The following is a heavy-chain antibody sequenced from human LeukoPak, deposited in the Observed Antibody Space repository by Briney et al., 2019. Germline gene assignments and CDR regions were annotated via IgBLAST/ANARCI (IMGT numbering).Heavy chain of an antibody. J-gene: IGHJ4*02. CDR2: VSNDGRNK. CDR1: GFTFSSYG. CDR3: VRDFRSADY. Sequence: PGGSLRLSCAASGFTFSSYGMQWVRQAPGKGLEWVAVVSNDGRNKYYGDSVKGRFTISRDDSKNTLYLQMNSLRADDTAVYYCVRDFRSADYWGQGILVTVSS. V-gene: IGHV3-30*03.